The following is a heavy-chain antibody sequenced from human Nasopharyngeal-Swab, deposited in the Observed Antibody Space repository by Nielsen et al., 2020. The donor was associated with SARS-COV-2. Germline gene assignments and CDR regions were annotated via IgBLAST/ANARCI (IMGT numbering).Heavy chain of an antibody. V-gene: IGHV1-45*02. D-gene: IGHD2-8*01. Sequence: SVKVSRKASGFSITDRLLHWLRQAPGHALEWMGWITPFNGNAKYAQKFQGRVSITRDGSRTTASLELSSLRPDDTAMYFCASGQCINGVCNPTDGLDVWGQGTSVTAS. CDR1: GFSITDRL. CDR3: ASGQCINGVCNPTDGLDV. CDR2: ITPFNGNA. J-gene: IGHJ6*02.